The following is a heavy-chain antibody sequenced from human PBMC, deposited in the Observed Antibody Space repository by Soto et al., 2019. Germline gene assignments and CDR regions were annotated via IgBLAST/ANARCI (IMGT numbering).Heavy chain of an antibody. Sequence: QVQLVQSGAEVKKPGSSVKVSCKASGGTFSSYAISWVRQAPGQGLEWMGGIIPIFGTANYAQKFQGRVTVTADEATSTAYMELSSRRSEDTAVYYCARHVPAAGYYYGMDVWGQGTTVTVSS. CDR1: GGTFSSYA. D-gene: IGHD2-2*01. V-gene: IGHV1-69*12. J-gene: IGHJ6*02. CDR3: ARHVPAAGYYYGMDV. CDR2: IIPIFGTA.